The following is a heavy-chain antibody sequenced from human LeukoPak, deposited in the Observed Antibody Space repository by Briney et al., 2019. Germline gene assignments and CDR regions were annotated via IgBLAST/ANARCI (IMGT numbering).Heavy chain of an antibody. CDR3: VAFYGGNPRYSYYYYMDV. V-gene: IGHV6-1*01. Sequence: SQTLSLTCAISRDSVSSNSATWNWIRQSPSRGLEWLGRTYYRSKWYNDYAVYVKSRITINPDTSKNQFSLQLNSVTPEDTAVYYCVAFYGGNPRYSYYYYMDVWGKGTTVTVSS. D-gene: IGHD4-23*01. CDR2: TYYRSKWYN. J-gene: IGHJ6*03. CDR1: RDSVSSNSAT.